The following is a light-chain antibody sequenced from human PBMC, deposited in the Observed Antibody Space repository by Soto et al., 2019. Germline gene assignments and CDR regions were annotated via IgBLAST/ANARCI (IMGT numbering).Light chain of an antibody. CDR1: SSDIGGYNY. J-gene: IGLJ1*01. CDR2: EVS. CDR3: SSYTSSSTYV. Sequence: QSVLTQPASVSGSPGQSITIPRTGTSSDIGGYNYVSWYQQHPGKAPKLMIYEVSNRPSGVSNRFPGSKSGNTASLTISGLQAEDEANYYCSSYTSSSTYVFGTGTKVTVL. V-gene: IGLV2-14*01.